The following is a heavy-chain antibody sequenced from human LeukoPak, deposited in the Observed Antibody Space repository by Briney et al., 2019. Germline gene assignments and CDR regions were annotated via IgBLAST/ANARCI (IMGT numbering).Heavy chain of an antibody. CDR1: GGSISSYY. J-gene: IGHJ4*02. Sequence: SETLSLTCTVSGGSISSYYWNWLRQPPGKGLDWIGYIYSGSTNYNPSLRSRVTISVDTSKNQFSLKLSSVTAADTALYYCARSSYDILTGYYYCHWGQGTLVTVSS. D-gene: IGHD3-9*01. CDR3: ARSSYDILTGYYYCH. V-gene: IGHV4-59*01. CDR2: IYSGST.